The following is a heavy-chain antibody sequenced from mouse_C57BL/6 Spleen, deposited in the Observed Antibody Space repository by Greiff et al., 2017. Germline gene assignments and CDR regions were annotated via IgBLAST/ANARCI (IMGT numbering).Heavy chain of an antibody. Sequence: QVQLQQPGAELVRPGSSVKLSCKASGYTFTSYWMHWVKQRPIQGLEWIGNIDPSDRETHYNQKFKDKATLTVDKSSSTAYMQLSSQTSEDSPVYSCARLRYYGSSQGWYFDVWGTGTTVTVSS. D-gene: IGHD1-1*01. CDR3: ARLRYYGSSQGWYFDV. J-gene: IGHJ1*03. CDR2: IDPSDRET. V-gene: IGHV1-52*01. CDR1: GYTFTSYW.